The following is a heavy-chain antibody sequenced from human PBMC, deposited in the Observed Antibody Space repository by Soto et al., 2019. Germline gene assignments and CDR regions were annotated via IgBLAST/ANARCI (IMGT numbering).Heavy chain of an antibody. J-gene: IGHJ4*02. D-gene: IGHD2-21*01. CDR3: ARNLAYGGGYTFDY. CDR1: AFTFSDHF. Sequence: EVQLVESGGGLVQPGGSLRLSCEVSAFTFSDHFIDWVRQAPGKGLEWVGRSRDKAHRYTTEYAASVKGRFTISRDDSRNSLYLQMNSLKTEDAAVYYCARNLAYGGGYTFDYRGQGTLVTVSS. V-gene: IGHV3-72*01. CDR2: SRDKAHRYTT.